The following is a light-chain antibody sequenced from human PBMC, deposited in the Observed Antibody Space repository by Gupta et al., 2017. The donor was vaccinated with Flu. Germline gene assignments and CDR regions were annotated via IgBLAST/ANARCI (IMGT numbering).Light chain of an antibody. J-gene: IGLJ3*02. CDR1: SFNIGTNF. Sequence: QSVLTQPPSASGTPGQRVTISCSGDSFNIGTNFVYWYQHSPGTAPKLLIYRDDQRPSGVPDRFSGSKSGTSASLAISGLRSEEEADYYCAAWDDRLNMWVFGGGTKLTVL. V-gene: IGLV1-47*01. CDR2: RDD. CDR3: AAWDDRLNMWV.